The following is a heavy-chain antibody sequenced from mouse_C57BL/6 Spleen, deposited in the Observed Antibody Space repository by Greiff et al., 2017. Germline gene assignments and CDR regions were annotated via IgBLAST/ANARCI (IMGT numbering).Heavy chain of an antibody. J-gene: IGHJ4*01. V-gene: IGHV1-18*01. Sequence: VHVKQSGPELVKPGASVKIPCKASGYTFTDYNMDWVKQSHGKSLEWIGDINPNNGGTIYNQKFKGKATLTVAKSSSTAYMEIRSLTSADTAGYYCARGANNYDAMDYWGQGTSGTVSS. CDR2: INPNNGGT. CDR3: ARGANNYDAMDY. D-gene: IGHD1-3*01. CDR1: GYTFTDYN.